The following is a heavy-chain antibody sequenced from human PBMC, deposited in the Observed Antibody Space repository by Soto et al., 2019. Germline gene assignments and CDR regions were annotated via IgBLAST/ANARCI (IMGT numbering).Heavy chain of an antibody. D-gene: IGHD3-16*01. CDR2: IIPIFGTA. J-gene: IGHJ4*02. CDR1: GGTFSSYA. V-gene: IGHV1-69*01. CDR3: ARGGDYDYVWKSFLDY. Sequence: QVQLVQSGAEVKKPGSSVKVSCKASGGTFSSYAISWVRQAPGQGLEWMGGIIPIFGTANYAQKFQGRVTINADESTSTAYMELSSLRSEDTAVYYCARGGDYDYVWKSFLDYWGQGTLVTVSS.